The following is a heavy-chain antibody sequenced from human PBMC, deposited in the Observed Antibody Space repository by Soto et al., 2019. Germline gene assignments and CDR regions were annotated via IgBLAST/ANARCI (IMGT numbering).Heavy chain of an antibody. V-gene: IGHV3-7*03. J-gene: IGHJ4*02. D-gene: IGHD3-3*01. CDR1: GFSFGNYW. CDR2: IKEDGSER. CDR3: ARDVGPVTIFGEALSGYFDF. Sequence: LRLSCAVSGFSFGNYWMSWVRQAPGKGLEWLASIKEDGSERYYLDSVKGRFTISRDNAKDSLSLQMNSLRGEDTAFYYCARDVGPVTIFGEALSGYFDFWGQGTLVTVSS.